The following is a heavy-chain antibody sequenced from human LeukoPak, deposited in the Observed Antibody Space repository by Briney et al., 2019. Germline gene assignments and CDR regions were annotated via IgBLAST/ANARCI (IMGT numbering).Heavy chain of an antibody. CDR3: VRVLNYYDSSGYYFSY. Sequence: PGGSLRLSCAASGFTFSYYTMHWVRQAPGKGLEWVAVISYDGSNEYYADSVKGRFTISRDNSKNTLYLQMNSLRVEDTAVYYCVRVLNYYDSSGYYFSYWGQGTLVTVSS. CDR1: GFTFSYYT. V-gene: IGHV3-30-3*01. D-gene: IGHD3-22*01. J-gene: IGHJ4*02. CDR2: ISYDGSNE.